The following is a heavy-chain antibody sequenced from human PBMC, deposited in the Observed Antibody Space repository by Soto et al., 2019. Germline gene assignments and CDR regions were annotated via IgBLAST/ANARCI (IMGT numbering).Heavy chain of an antibody. D-gene: IGHD2-21*02. Sequence: LGESLKISCKGSGYSFTSYWIGWVRQMPGKGLEWMGIIYPGDSDTRYSPSFQGQVTISADKSISTAYLQWSSLKASDTAMYYCARFTNGGNSVTYGMDVWGQGTTVTVSS. V-gene: IGHV5-51*01. CDR3: ARFTNGGNSVTYGMDV. CDR2: IYPGDSDT. CDR1: GYSFTSYW. J-gene: IGHJ6*02.